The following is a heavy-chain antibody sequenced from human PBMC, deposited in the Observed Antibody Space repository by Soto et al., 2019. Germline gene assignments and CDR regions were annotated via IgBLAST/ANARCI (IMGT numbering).Heavy chain of an antibody. CDR1: GFDFINNA. CDR2: ISADISYT. V-gene: IGHV3-23*01. J-gene: IGHJ3*02. D-gene: IGHD2-21*02. Sequence: EAQLLESGGGLVQPGGSLRLSCTASGFDFINNAMAWVRQAPGKGLEWVSTISADISYTYYGDSVKGRFTISRDNSKNTVYLQMYSLRADNTAVYYCANQNTAKRAFDIWGQGTMVTVSS. CDR3: ANQNTAKRAFDI.